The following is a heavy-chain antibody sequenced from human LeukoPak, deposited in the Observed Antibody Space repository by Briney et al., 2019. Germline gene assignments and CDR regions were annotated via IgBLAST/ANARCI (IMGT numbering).Heavy chain of an antibody. Sequence: PSQTLSLXCTVSGGSISSGDYYWSWIRQPPGKGLEWIGYIYYSGSTYYNPSLKSRVTISVDTSKNQFSLKLSSVTAADTAVYYCASIPKSGYFQHWGQGTLVTVSS. CDR3: ASIPKSGYFQH. CDR1: GGSISSGDYY. J-gene: IGHJ1*01. D-gene: IGHD2-2*02. V-gene: IGHV4-30-4*08. CDR2: IYYSGST.